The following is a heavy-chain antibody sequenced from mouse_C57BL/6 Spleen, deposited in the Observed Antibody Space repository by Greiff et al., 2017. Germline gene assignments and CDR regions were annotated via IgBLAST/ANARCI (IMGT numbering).Heavy chain of an antibody. V-gene: IGHV1-54*01. Sequence: QVQLKQSGAELVRPGTSVKVSCKASGYAFTNYLIEWVKQRPGQGLEWIGVINTGCGGTNYNEKFQGKATLTADKSSSTAYMQLSSLTSEDAAVYFCARDYDGYYVGYWGQGTTLTVSS. CDR3: ARDYDGYYVGY. J-gene: IGHJ2*01. D-gene: IGHD2-3*01. CDR1: GYAFTNYL. CDR2: INTGCGGT.